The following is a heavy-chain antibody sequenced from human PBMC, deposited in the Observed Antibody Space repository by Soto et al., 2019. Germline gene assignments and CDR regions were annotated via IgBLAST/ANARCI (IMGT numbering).Heavy chain of an antibody. CDR1: GFTFSSYG. V-gene: IGHV3-33*01. J-gene: IGHJ4*02. Sequence: QVQLVESGGGVVQPGRSLRLSCAASGFTFSSYGMHWVRQAPGKGLEWVAVIWYDGSNKYYADSVKGRFTISRDNSKNTLYLQMNSLRGEDTAVYYCARGSRSGFDFDYWGQGTLVTVSS. D-gene: IGHD3-3*01. CDR3: ARGSRSGFDFDY. CDR2: IWYDGSNK.